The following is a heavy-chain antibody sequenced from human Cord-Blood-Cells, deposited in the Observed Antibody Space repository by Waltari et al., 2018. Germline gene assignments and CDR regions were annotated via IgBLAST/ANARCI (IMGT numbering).Heavy chain of an antibody. Sequence: QVQLVQSGAEVKKPGSSVKVSCKASGGTFSSYAISWVRQAPGQGLEWMGGSIPIFGTENYAQKCQGRVTITADESTSTAYMELSSLRAEDTAVYYCARSRYLWFGELLNFDYWGQGTLVTVSS. CDR3: ARSRYLWFGELLNFDY. V-gene: IGHV1-69*01. CDR2: SIPIFGTE. J-gene: IGHJ4*02. D-gene: IGHD3-10*01. CDR1: GGTFSSYA.